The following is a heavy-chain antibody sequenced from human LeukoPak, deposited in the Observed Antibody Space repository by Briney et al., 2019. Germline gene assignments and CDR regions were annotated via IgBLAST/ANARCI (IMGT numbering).Heavy chain of an antibody. CDR1: GFTFSSYG. D-gene: IGHD4-17*01. Sequence: GGSLRLSCAAAGFTFSSYGMHWVRQAPGKGLEWVAVTWYDGSNKYYADSVKGRFTISRDNSKNTLYLQMNSLRAEDTAVYYCARDFTDYGDYGAFDYWGQGTLVTVSS. V-gene: IGHV3-33*01. CDR2: TWYDGSNK. J-gene: IGHJ4*02. CDR3: ARDFTDYGDYGAFDY.